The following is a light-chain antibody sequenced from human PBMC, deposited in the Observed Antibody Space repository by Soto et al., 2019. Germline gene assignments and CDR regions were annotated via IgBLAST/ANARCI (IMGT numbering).Light chain of an antibody. V-gene: IGLV2-23*01. CDR1: SSDVGSYNL. CDR2: EGS. CDR3: CSYAGSSTSYAV. Sequence: ALTQPASVSGSPGQSITISCTGTSSDVGSYNLVSWYQQHPGKAPKLMIYEGSKRPSGVSNRFSGSKSGNTASLTISGLQAEDEADYYCCSYAGSSTSYAVFGGGTQLTVL. J-gene: IGLJ7*01.